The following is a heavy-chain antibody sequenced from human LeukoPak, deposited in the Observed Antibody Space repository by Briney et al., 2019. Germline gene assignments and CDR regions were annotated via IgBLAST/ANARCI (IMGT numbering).Heavy chain of an antibody. V-gene: IGHV3-74*01. CDR3: ARVQFSSTWFIDY. Sequence: GGSLRLSCAASGFTFNRYWMQWVRQAPGKGLVWVSRINGDGSSTTYADSVKGRFTISRDDAKNTLFLQMNSLRAEDTAVYYCARVQFSSTWFIDYWGQGALVTVSS. J-gene: IGHJ4*02. CDR1: GFTFNRYW. D-gene: IGHD6-13*01. CDR2: INGDGSST.